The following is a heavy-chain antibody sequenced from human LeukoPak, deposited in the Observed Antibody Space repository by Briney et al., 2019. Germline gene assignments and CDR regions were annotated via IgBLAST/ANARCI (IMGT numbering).Heavy chain of an antibody. V-gene: IGHV5-51*01. CDR3: ARHTRGVDRAVVRDAFDI. Sequence: GESLKISCKGSGYRFTDYWIGWVRQMPGKGLECMGIIYPDDSDIRYSPSFQGQVTISADKSVSTAYLQWSSLKASDTAMYYCARHTRGVDRAVVRDAFDIWGQGTTVTVSS. D-gene: IGHD5-18*01. CDR2: IYPDDSDI. CDR1: GYRFTDYW. J-gene: IGHJ3*02.